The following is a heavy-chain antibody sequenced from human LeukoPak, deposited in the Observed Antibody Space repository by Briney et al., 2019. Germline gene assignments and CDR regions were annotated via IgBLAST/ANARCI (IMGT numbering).Heavy chain of an antibody. CDR3: AKGYTDFDY. Sequence: GGSLRLSCAASGFSFSTYGMHWVRQAPGKGLEWVAVISYDGNDKYYGDSVKGRFTISRDNSKNTLYLQMNSLRAEDTAVYYCAKGYTDFDYWGQGTLVTVSS. CDR1: GFSFSTYG. D-gene: IGHD3-16*02. J-gene: IGHJ4*02. V-gene: IGHV3-30*18. CDR2: ISYDGNDK.